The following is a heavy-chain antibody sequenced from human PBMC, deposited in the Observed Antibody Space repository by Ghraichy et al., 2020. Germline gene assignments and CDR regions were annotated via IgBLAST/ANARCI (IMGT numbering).Heavy chain of an antibody. J-gene: IGHJ4*02. CDR3: ARLSLPVVVTATSPGSFDY. CDR1: GGSIRSAYYY. Sequence: ETLSLTCTVSGGSIRSAYYYWGWIRQPPGKGLEWIANIDYSGTTYYNPSLKSRVTMSVDTSKSQFSLKLTSVTAADTAVYYCARLSLPVVVTATSPGSFDYWGQGTLVTVSS. CDR2: IDYSGTT. V-gene: IGHV4-39*01. D-gene: IGHD2-21*02.